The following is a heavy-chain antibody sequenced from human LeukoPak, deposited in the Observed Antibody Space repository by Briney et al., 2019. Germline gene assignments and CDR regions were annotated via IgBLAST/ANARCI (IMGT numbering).Heavy chain of an antibody. D-gene: IGHD6-13*01. CDR1: GFTFSTSA. J-gene: IGHJ3*02. Sequence: GASVKVSCKASGFTFSTSAMQWVRQARGQGLEWIGWIVLGSGNTNYAQKFQERVTITRDMSTSTAYMELSSLRSEDTAVYYCTQTVFSSWQDAFDIWGQGTMVTVSS. V-gene: IGHV1-58*02. CDR3: TQTVFSSWQDAFDI. CDR2: IVLGSGNT.